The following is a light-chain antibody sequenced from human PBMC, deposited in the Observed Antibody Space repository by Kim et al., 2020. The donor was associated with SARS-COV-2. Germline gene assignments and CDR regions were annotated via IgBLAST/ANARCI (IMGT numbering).Light chain of an antibody. CDR2: GAS. Sequence: LSPGERATLSCRASQSISSSYLVWYQQKPGQAPRLLIYGASSRATGIPDRFSGSGSGTDFTLSINRLEPEDFAMYYCQQYSSPWTFGQGTKVDIK. J-gene: IGKJ1*01. V-gene: IGKV3-20*01. CDR1: QSISSSY. CDR3: QQYSSPWT.